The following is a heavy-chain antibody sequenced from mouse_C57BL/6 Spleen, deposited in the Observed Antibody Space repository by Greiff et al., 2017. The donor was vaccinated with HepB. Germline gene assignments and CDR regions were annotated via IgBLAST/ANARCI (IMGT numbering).Heavy chain of an antibody. CDR2: INPSTGGT. D-gene: IGHD1-1*01. V-gene: IGHV1-42*01. J-gene: IGHJ4*01. CDR3: ARSPFYYYGSSYGYYAMDY. CDR1: GYSFTGYY. Sequence: EVQLQQSGPELVKPGASVKISCKASGYSFTGYYMNWVKQSPEKSLEWIGEINPSTGGTTYNQKFKAKATLTVDKSSSTAYMQLKSLTSEDSAVYYCARSPFYYYGSSYGYYAMDYWGQGTSVTVSS.